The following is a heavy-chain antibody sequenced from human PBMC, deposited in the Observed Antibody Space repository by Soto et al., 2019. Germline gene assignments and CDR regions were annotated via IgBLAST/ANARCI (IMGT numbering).Heavy chain of an antibody. Sequence: SETLSIDCAVSGGSISSYYWSGIRQPPGKGLEWIGYIYYSGSTNYNPSLKSRVTISVDTSKNQFSLKLSSVTAADTAVYYCAREGSYKNYYYYGMDVWGQGTTVTVSS. J-gene: IGHJ6*02. V-gene: IGHV4-59*01. CDR2: IYYSGST. CDR1: GGSISSYY. D-gene: IGHD2-15*01. CDR3: AREGSYKNYYYYGMDV.